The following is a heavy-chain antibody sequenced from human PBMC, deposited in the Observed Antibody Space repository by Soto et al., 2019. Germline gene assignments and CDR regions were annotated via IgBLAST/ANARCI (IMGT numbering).Heavy chain of an antibody. CDR1: GLTFNTFA. D-gene: IGHD6-19*01. V-gene: IGHV3-64D*06. J-gene: IGHJ4*02. Sequence: GGSLRLSCSASGLTFNTFAMHWVRQTPGKGLEFVSAISSNGGNTYYADSVKGRFAISRGNSKNTLYLQMYSLRPEDTALYYCVKEGYMRSDWYGQFDCWGQGTLVTVSS. CDR2: ISSNGGNT. CDR3: VKEGYMRSDWYGQFDC.